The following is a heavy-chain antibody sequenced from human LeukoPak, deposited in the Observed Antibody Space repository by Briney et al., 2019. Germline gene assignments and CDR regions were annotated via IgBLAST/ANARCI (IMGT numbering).Heavy chain of an antibody. CDR2: ISAYNGNT. CDR3: ATLWFGELLYY. V-gene: IGHV1-18*01. Sequence: ASVKVSCKASGYTFTSYGISWVRQAPGQGLEWMGWISAYNGNTNYAQKLQGRVTMTTDTSTSTAYMELSSLRSEDTAVYYCATLWFGELLYYWGQGTLVTVSS. CDR1: GYTFTSYG. J-gene: IGHJ4*02. D-gene: IGHD3-10*01.